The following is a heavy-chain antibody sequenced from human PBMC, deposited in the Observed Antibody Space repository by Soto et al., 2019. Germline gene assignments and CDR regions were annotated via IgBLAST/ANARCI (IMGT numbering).Heavy chain of an antibody. Sequence: SETLSLTCSVSGDSISNLDYFWAWIRQPPGQALEYIGYIYKSATTYYNPSFESRVAISVDTSQSQFSLNVTSVTAADTAVYFCARGRYCLTGRCFPNWFDSWGQGALVTVSS. CDR1: GDSISNLDYF. D-gene: IGHD7-27*01. CDR3: ARGRYCLTGRCFPNWFDS. J-gene: IGHJ5*01. V-gene: IGHV4-30-4*01. CDR2: IYKSATT.